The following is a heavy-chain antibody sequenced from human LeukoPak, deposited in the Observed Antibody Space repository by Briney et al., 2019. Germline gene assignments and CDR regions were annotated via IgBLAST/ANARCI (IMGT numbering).Heavy chain of an antibody. CDR1: GFTFRSYA. Sequence: GGSLRLSCAASGFTFRSYAMSWVRQAPGKGLEWVSVISGSGGTTYYADSVKGRFTISRDNSKNTLHLQMNSLRAEDTAVYYCAKQGYDYGGKTRSDAFDIWGQGIMVTVSS. J-gene: IGHJ3*02. V-gene: IGHV3-23*01. D-gene: IGHD4-23*01. CDR3: AKQGYDYGGKTRSDAFDI. CDR2: ISGSGGTT.